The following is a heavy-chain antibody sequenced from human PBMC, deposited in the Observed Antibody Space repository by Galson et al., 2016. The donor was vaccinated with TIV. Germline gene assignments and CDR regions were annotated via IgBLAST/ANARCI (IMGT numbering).Heavy chain of an antibody. D-gene: IGHD3-16*02. CDR1: GFIFSKAD. Sequence: SLRLSCAASGFIFSKADMHWVRQAPGKGLEWLTVISRDGSSYYYADSVKGRLTISRDNSKNALYLQMNSLRPDDTAVYYCARATAGEISFLVDYWGQGTLVTVSS. J-gene: IGHJ4*02. CDR3: ARATAGEISFLVDY. V-gene: IGHV3-30*01. CDR2: ISRDGSSY.